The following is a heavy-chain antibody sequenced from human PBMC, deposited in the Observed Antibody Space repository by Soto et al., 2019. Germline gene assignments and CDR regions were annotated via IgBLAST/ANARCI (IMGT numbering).Heavy chain of an antibody. D-gene: IGHD3-10*01. V-gene: IGHV3-23*01. CDR2: ISGSGDRT. CDR1: GFAFNTYA. J-gene: IGHJ4*02. CDR3: AISDRGGSGNSNF. Sequence: EVQLLESGGGLVQPGGSLRLSCAASGFAFNTYAMDWVRQAPGKGLEWVSSISGSGDRTYYADSVKGRFTISRDNSENTLYLEMNSLRAEDTAVYYCAISDRGGSGNSNFWGQGTLVTVSS.